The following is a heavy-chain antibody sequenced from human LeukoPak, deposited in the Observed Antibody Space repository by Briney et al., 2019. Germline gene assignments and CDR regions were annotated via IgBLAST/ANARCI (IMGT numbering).Heavy chain of an antibody. CDR1: GYSLSDLS. V-gene: IGHV1-18*01. CDR2: ISAYNGNT. Sequence: ASVKVSCKISGYSLSDLSIHWVRQAPGQGLEWMGWISAYNGNTNYAQKLQGRVTMTTDTSTSTAYMELRSLRSDDTAVYYCARDRPYYYDSSGYYWCFDYWGQGTLVTVSS. D-gene: IGHD3-22*01. CDR3: ARDRPYYYDSSGYYWCFDY. J-gene: IGHJ4*02.